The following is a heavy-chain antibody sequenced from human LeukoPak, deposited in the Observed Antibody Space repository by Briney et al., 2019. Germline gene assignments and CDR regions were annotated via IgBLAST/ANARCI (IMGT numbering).Heavy chain of an antibody. D-gene: IGHD3-10*01. J-gene: IGHJ5*02. V-gene: IGHV4-39*07. Sequence: SETLSLTCTVSGGSISSSSYYWGWIRQPPGKGLEWIGSIYYSGSTNYNPSLKSRVTISVDTCKNQFSLKLSSVTAADTAVYYCARGSPSHYGSGSYYTWWFDPWGQGTLVTVSS. CDR3: ARGSPSHYGSGSYYTWWFDP. CDR2: IYYSGST. CDR1: GGSISSSSYY.